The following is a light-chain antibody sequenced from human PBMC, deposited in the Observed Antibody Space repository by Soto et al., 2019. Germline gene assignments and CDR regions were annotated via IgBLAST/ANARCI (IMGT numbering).Light chain of an antibody. Sequence: DIVMTQTPLSLLVTLRQPASISCRSSQSLVHRNGDTYLNWLQQRPGQPPRLLIYKISHRLSGVPDRFSGSGAGTDFTLKISRVEAEDVGLYYCMQATDFPRTFGQGTKVEIK. J-gene: IGKJ1*01. V-gene: IGKV2-24*01. CDR3: MQATDFPRT. CDR2: KIS. CDR1: QSLVHRNGDTY.